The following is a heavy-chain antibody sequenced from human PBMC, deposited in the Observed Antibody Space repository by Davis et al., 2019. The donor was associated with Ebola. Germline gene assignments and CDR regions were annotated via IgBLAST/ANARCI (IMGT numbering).Heavy chain of an antibody. Sequence: GGSLRLSCKGSGYSFTSYWIGWVRQMPGKGLEWMGIIYPGDSDTRYSPSFQGQVTISADKSISTAFLQWSSLKASDTAMYYCARPYNSGFDYWGQGTLVTVSS. D-gene: IGHD1-1*01. CDR1: GYSFTSYW. CDR2: IYPGDSDT. V-gene: IGHV5-51*01. CDR3: ARPYNSGFDY. J-gene: IGHJ4*02.